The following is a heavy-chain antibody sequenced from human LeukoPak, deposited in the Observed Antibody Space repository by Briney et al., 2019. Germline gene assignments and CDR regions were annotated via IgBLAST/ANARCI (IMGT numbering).Heavy chain of an antibody. CDR3: GRDSVRSYDLWSAYYLGDKYYPMDV. D-gene: IGHD3-3*01. Sequence: ASVKVSCKASGYTFTSYAMHWVRQAPGQRLEWMGWINAGNGNTKYSQKFQGRVTITRDTSASTAYMELSGLRSDDTAVYYCGRDSVRSYDLWSAYYLGDKYYPMDVWGQGTTVTVSS. CDR1: GYTFTSYA. CDR2: INAGNGNT. V-gene: IGHV1-3*01. J-gene: IGHJ6*02.